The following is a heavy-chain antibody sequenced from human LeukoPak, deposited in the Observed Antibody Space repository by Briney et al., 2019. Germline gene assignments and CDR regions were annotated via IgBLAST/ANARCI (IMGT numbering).Heavy chain of an antibody. CDR3: AKGTYSSGYYVYGY. CDR1: GFTFSSYA. V-gene: IGHV3-23*01. Sequence: PGGSLRLSCAASGFTFSSYAMNWVRQAPGKGLEWVSAISDSGGSTYYADSVKGRFTISRDNSKNTLYLQMNSLRAEDTAVYYCAKGTYSSGYYVYGYWGQGTLVTVSS. D-gene: IGHD3-22*01. CDR2: ISDSGGST. J-gene: IGHJ4*02.